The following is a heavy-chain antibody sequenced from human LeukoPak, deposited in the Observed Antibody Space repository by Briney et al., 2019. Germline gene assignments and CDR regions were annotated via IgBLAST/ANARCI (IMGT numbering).Heavy chain of an antibody. CDR3: ARGARITMVRGVIPLHY. CDR1: GYTFTSYY. CDR2: INPSGGST. D-gene: IGHD3-10*01. V-gene: IGHV1-46*01. J-gene: IGHJ4*02. Sequence: ASVKVSCKASGYTFTSYYMHWVRQAPGQGLEWMGIINPSGGSTSYAQKFQGRVTMTRDTSTSTVYMELSSLRSEDTAVYYCARGARITMVRGVIPLHYWGQGTLVTVSS.